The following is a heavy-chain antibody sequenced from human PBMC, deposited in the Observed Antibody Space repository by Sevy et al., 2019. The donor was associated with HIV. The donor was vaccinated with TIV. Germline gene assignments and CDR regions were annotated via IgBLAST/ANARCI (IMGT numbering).Heavy chain of an antibody. Sequence: GGSLRLSCAASGFTFSSYGMHWVRQAPGKGLEWVAVIWYDGSNKYYADSVKGRFTISRDNSKNTLYLQMNSLRAEDTAVYYCAKDPTPYCGGDCYSRVYFQHWGQGTLVTVSS. CDR2: IWYDGSNK. CDR1: GFTFSSYG. V-gene: IGHV3-33*06. J-gene: IGHJ1*01. CDR3: AKDPTPYCGGDCYSRVYFQH. D-gene: IGHD2-21*02.